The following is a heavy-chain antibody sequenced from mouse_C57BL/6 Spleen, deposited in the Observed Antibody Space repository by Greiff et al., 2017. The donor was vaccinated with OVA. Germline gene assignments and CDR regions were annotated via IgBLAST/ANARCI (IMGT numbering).Heavy chain of an antibody. D-gene: IGHD1-1*01. V-gene: IGHV5-16*01. CDR3: AREGGIYYYGSSYGYFDV. Sequence: EVMLVESEGGLVQPGSSMKLSCTASGFTFSDYYMAWVRQVPEKGLEWVANINYDGSSTYYLDSLKSRFIISRDNAKNILYLQMSSLKSEDTATYYCAREGGIYYYGSSYGYFDVWGTGTTVTVSS. CDR2: INYDGSST. CDR1: GFTFSDYY. J-gene: IGHJ1*03.